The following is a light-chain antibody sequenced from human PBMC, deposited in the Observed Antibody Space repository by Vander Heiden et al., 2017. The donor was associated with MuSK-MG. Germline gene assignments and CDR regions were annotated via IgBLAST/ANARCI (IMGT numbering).Light chain of an antibody. CDR1: QSVLYSSNSNKY. V-gene: IGKV4-1*01. CDR2: WAS. Sequence: DIVMTQSPDSLAVSLGERATINCKSSQSVLYSSNSNKYLAWYQQKPGQSTKLLIYWASSRGSGVPDRFSGSGSGTDFTLTISSLQAEDVAVYYCQQDDTTPWTFGQGTKVXIK. J-gene: IGKJ1*01. CDR3: QQDDTTPWT.